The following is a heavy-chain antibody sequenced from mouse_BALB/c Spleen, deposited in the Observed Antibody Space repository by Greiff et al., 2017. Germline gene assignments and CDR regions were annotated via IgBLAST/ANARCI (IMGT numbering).Heavy chain of an antibody. CDR2: IDPYNGGT. CDR3: ARLFITTVEGYWYFDV. CDR1: GYAFTSYN. J-gene: IGHJ1*01. Sequence: EVQLQQSGPELVKPGASVKVSCKASGYAFTSYNMYWVKQSHGKSLEWIGYIDPYNGGTSYNQKFKGKATLTVDKSSSTAYMHLNSLTSEDSAVYYCARLFITTVEGYWYFDVWGAGTTVTVSS. V-gene: IGHV1S135*01. D-gene: IGHD1-1*01.